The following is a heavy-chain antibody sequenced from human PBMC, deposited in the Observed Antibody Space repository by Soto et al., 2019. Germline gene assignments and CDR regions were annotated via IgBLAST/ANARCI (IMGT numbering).Heavy chain of an antibody. V-gene: IGHV3-30*18. CDR2: VSHDGRNT. D-gene: IGHD6-19*01. CDR3: AKGGRQWLVTSDFNY. CDR1: GFTFSDYA. J-gene: IGHJ4*02. Sequence: VQLVESGGGVVQPGRSLRLSCAASGFTFSDYAMHWVRQALGKGLEWVAVVSHDGRNTHYADSVKGRFTSSRDSSKNTVSLEMTSLRAEDTAVYYCAKGGRQWLVTSDFNYWGQGALVTVSS.